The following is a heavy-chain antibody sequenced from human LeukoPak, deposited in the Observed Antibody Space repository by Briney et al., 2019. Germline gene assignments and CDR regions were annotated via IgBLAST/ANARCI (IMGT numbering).Heavy chain of an antibody. V-gene: IGHV3-20*04. CDR2: INWNGGST. D-gene: IGHD3-10*01. Sequence: GGSLRLSCAASGFTFDDYGMSWVRQAPGKGLELVSGINWNGGSTGYADSVKGRFTISRDNAKNSLYLQMNSLRAEDTALYYCARDLKHRGLMVRGVISWGQGTLVTVSS. CDR1: GFTFDDYG. CDR3: ARDLKHRGLMVRGVIS. J-gene: IGHJ5*02.